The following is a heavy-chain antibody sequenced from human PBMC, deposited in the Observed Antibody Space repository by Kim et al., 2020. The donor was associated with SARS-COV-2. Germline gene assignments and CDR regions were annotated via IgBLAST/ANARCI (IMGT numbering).Heavy chain of an antibody. Sequence: SETLSLTCAVYGGSFSGYYWSWIRQPPGKGLEWIGEINHSGSTNYNPSLKSRVTISVDTSKNQFSLKLSSVTAADTAVYYCARVLSDYYDSSGDDAFDI. V-gene: IGHV4-34*01. CDR3: ARVLSDYYDSSGDDAFDI. D-gene: IGHD3-22*01. CDR2: INHSGST. CDR1: GGSFSGYY. J-gene: IGHJ3*02.